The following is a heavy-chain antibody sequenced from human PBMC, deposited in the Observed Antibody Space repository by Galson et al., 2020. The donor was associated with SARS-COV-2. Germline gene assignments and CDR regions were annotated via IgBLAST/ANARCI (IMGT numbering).Heavy chain of an antibody. Sequence: SGPTLVKPTQTLTLTCTFSGFSLSTSGMCVSWIRQPPGKALEWLALIDWDDDKYYSTSLKTRLTIPKDTSKNQVVLTMTNMDPVDTATYYCARIPPPYYDSSGYYYYYYGMDVWGQGTTVTVSS. D-gene: IGHD3-22*01. CDR3: ARIPPPYYDSSGYYYYYYGMDV. CDR1: GFSLSTSGMC. V-gene: IGHV2-70*01. CDR2: IDWDDDK. J-gene: IGHJ6*02.